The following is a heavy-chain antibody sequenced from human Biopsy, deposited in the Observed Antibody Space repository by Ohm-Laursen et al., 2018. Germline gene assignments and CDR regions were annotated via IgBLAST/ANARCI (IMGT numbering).Heavy chain of an antibody. Sequence: QTLSLTCAISGDSVSNNDAAWNWIRQSPSRGLEWLGRTYYRTKWYSDSAVSVKSRITISVDTSKNQFSLHLKSVSPDDTAVYYCARETPTGIPFNWFDPWGQGTLVTVTS. J-gene: IGHJ5*02. D-gene: IGHD1-1*01. V-gene: IGHV6-1*01. CDR2: TYYRTKWYS. CDR1: GDSVSNNDAA. CDR3: ARETPTGIPFNWFDP.